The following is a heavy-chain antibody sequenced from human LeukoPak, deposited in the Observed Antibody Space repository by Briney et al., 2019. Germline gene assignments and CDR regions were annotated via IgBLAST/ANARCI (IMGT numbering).Heavy chain of an antibody. Sequence: SEILSLTCTVSGGSISSNDYYWDWIRQPPGMGLEYIGSIYYSGSTYYNPSLKSRVTISVDTSKNQFSLKLSSVTAADTAVYYCARHRGSSSLFDYWGQGTLVTVSS. CDR3: ARHRGSSSLFDY. V-gene: IGHV4-39*01. J-gene: IGHJ4*02. D-gene: IGHD6-6*01. CDR1: GGSISSNDYY. CDR2: IYYSGST.